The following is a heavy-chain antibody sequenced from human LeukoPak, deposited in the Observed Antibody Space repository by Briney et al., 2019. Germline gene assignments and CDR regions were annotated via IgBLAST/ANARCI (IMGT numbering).Heavy chain of an antibody. Sequence: GGSLRLSCAASRFTFSIFAMGWVRQAPGRGREWVSAISASGGSTYYADSVKGRFTISRDNSKNTLYLQMNSLTAEPTPVYSCAKDDSEKTGSPPSNWGQGPLVTVSS. D-gene: IGHD1-26*01. CDR2: ISASGGST. CDR3: AKDDSEKTGSPPSN. V-gene: IGHV3-23*01. J-gene: IGHJ4*02. CDR1: RFTFSIFA.